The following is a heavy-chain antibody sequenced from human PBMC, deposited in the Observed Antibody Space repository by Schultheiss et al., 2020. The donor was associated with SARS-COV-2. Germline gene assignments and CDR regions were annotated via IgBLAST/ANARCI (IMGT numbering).Heavy chain of an antibody. CDR2: IYYSGST. CDR1: GGSISSYY. J-gene: IGHJ4*02. V-gene: IGHV4-59*01. CDR3: ARHRRRSAALRD. Sequence: SETLSLTCTVSGGSISSYYWSWIRQHPGKGLEWIGYIYYSGSTYYNPSLKSRVTISVDTSKNQFSLKLSSVTAADTAVYYCARHRRRSAALRDWGQGTLVTVSS. D-gene: IGHD6-6*01.